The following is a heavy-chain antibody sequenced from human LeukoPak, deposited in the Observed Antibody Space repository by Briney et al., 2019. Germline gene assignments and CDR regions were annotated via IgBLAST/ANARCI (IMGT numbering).Heavy chain of an antibody. J-gene: IGHJ4*02. CDR3: ARALRATGEIDY. V-gene: IGHV1-2*02. CDR1: GYTSTGYY. CDR2: INPNSGGT. Sequence: ASVKVSCKASGYTSTGYYMHWVRQAPGQGLEWMGWINPNSGGTNYAQKFQGRVTMTRDTSISTAYMELSRLRSDDTAVYYCARALRATGEIDYWGQGTLVTVSS. D-gene: IGHD7-27*01.